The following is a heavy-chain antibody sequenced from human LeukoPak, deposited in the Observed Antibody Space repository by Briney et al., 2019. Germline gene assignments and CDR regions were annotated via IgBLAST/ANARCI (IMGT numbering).Heavy chain of an antibody. CDR2: IYHSGST. D-gene: IGHD6-13*01. CDR3: ANGYSSTYYNALDI. Sequence: SETLSLTCTVSGGSIDSRSYYWDWIRQAPGEGLEWIGTIYHSGSTEYNPSLKSRVAIFVDTSKNQFSLILHSVAAADTAVYYCANGYSSTYYNALDIRGQGTMVTVSS. V-gene: IGHV4-39*01. J-gene: IGHJ3*02. CDR1: GGSIDSRSYY.